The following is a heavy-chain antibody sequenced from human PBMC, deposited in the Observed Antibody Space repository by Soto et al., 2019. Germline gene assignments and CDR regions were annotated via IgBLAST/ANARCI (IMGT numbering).Heavy chain of an antibody. CDR3: ARDFDYFDN. D-gene: IGHD3-3*01. V-gene: IGHV4-61*01. Sequence: KSSETLSLTCTVSGGSFKSGSYYWSWIRQPPGKGLEWIGYVYHTGRTNYNPSLKSRVSISMDTSKSQFSLDLDSVTAADTAVYFCARDFDYFDNWGQGTLVTVSS. CDR1: GGSFKSGSYY. J-gene: IGHJ4*02. CDR2: VYHTGRT.